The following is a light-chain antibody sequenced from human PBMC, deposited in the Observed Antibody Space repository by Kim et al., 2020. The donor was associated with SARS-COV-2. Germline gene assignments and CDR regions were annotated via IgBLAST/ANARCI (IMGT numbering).Light chain of an antibody. V-gene: IGKV3-15*01. CDR1: QSVGRN. J-gene: IGKJ1*01. CDR2: GTS. CDR3: QQYDDWLPWT. Sequence: TPGERATLACRASQSVGRNVAWYQQKPGQAPRLLIYGTSTRATGIPARFSGSGSGTEFTLTISSLQSEDLAVYHCQQYDDWLPWTFGQGTKVDIK.